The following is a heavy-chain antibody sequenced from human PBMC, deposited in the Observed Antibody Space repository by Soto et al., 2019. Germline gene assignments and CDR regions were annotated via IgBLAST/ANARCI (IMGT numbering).Heavy chain of an antibody. D-gene: IGHD3-9*01. CDR3: ARQSESTGYFYGWFDP. CDR2: IYYSGSI. Sequence: QVQLQESGPGLVRPSQTLSLTCTVSGGSINSRGYYWTWIRQHPGKGLEWIGNIYYSGSIHFNPSLKSRLTMLVDTSENPFSLKLTSVTAADTAVYYCARQSESTGYFYGWFDPWGQGTLVTVSS. V-gene: IGHV4-31*03. CDR1: GGSINSRGYY. J-gene: IGHJ5*02.